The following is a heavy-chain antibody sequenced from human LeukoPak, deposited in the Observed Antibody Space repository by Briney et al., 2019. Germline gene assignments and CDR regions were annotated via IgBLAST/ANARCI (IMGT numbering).Heavy chain of an antibody. CDR1: GFTFSSYE. V-gene: IGHV3-23*01. CDR3: AKTGSSRFDY. D-gene: IGHD1-26*01. J-gene: IGHJ4*02. CDR2: FSGSGGST. Sequence: PGGSLRLSCAASGFTFSSYEMNWVRQAPGKGLEWVSAFSGSGGSTYYADSVKGRFTISRDNSKNTLFLQMNSLRAEDTAVYYCAKTGSSRFDYWGQGTLVTVSS.